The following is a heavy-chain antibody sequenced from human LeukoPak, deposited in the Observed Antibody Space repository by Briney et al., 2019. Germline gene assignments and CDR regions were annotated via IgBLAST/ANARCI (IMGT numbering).Heavy chain of an antibody. CDR2: INPNSGGT. V-gene: IGHV1-2*02. D-gene: IGHD6-19*01. CDR1: GYTFTGYY. Sequence: ASVKVSCKASGYTFTGYYMHRVRQAPGQGLEWMGWINPNSGGTNYAQKFQGRVTMTRDTSISTAYMELSRLRSDDTAVYYCARGNGEQWQDLDYWGQGTLVTVSS. CDR3: ARGNGEQWQDLDY. J-gene: IGHJ4*02.